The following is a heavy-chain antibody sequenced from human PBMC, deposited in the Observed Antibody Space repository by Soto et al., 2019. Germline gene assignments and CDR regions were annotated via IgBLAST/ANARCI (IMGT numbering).Heavy chain of an antibody. Sequence: SETLCLTCTVSGGSVSSCSYYWSWIRQPPGKGLEWIGYIYYSGSTNYNPSLKSRVTISVDTSKNQFSLKLSSVTAADTAVYYCARDMEGYCSSTSCYTPSRGFDPWGQGTLVTVSS. CDR2: IYYSGST. J-gene: IGHJ5*02. CDR3: ARDMEGYCSSTSCYTPSRGFDP. D-gene: IGHD2-2*02. CDR1: GGSVSSCSYY. V-gene: IGHV4-61*01.